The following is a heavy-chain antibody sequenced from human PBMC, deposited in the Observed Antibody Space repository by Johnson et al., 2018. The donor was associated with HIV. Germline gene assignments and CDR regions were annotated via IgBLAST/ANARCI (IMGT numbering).Heavy chain of an antibody. CDR3: ARGGLGYQNIHDAFDI. D-gene: IGHD2-2*01. V-gene: IGHV3-13*01. CDR2: IGTAGDT. CDR1: GFTFSSYD. Sequence: EVHLVESGGGLVQPGGSLRLSCAASGFTFSSYDMHWVRQATGKGLEWVSAIGTAGDTYYPGSVKGRFTISRENAKNSLYLQMNSLRAEDTALYYCARGGLGYQNIHDAFDIWGQGTMVTVSS. J-gene: IGHJ3*02.